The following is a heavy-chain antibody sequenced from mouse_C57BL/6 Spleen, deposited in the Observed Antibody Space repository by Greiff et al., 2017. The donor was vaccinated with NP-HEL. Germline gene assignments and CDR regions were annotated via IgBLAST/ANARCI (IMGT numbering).Heavy chain of an antibody. V-gene: IGHV5-9-1*02. CDR3: TRDRLNYYGSSFSDFDV. Sequence: VQLVESGEGLVKPGGSLKLSCAASGFTFSSYAMSWVRQTPEKRLEWVAYISSGGDYIYYADTVKGRFTISRDNARNTLYLQMSSLKSEDTAMYYCTRDRLNYYGSSFSDFDVWGTGTTVTVSS. CDR1: GFTFSSYA. D-gene: IGHD1-1*01. J-gene: IGHJ1*03. CDR2: ISSGGDYI.